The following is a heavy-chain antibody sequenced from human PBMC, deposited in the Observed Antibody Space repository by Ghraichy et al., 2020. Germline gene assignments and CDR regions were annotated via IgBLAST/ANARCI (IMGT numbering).Heavy chain of an antibody. CDR1: GFTFSSYA. CDR2: ISGSGGST. J-gene: IGHJ5*02. D-gene: IGHD4-17*01. Sequence: GGSLRLSCAASGFTFSSYAMSWVRQAPGKGLEWVSAISGSGGSTYYADSVKGRFTISRDNSKNTLYLQMNSLRAEDTAVYYCAKEGPKTTVTRIWFDPWGQGTLVTVSS. CDR3: AKEGPKTTVTRIWFDP. V-gene: IGHV3-23*01.